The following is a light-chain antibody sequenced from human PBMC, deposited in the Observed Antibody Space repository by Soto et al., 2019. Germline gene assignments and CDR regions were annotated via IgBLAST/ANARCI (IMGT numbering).Light chain of an antibody. V-gene: IGKV1-5*03. CDR2: KAS. Sequence: DIQMTQSPSTLSASVGDRVTITCRASQSISSWLAWYQQKPGKAPKLLIYKASSLESGVPSRFSGSGSGTEFTLTLNSLQPDEFATYYCQQYNSYWTFGQGTKVEIK. J-gene: IGKJ1*01. CDR1: QSISSW. CDR3: QQYNSYWT.